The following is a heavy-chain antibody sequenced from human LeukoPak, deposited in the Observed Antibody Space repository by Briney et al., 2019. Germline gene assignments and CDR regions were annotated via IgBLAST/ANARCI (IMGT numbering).Heavy chain of an antibody. V-gene: IGHV3-48*03. CDR3: AKGNVYGGNGMDV. CDR1: GFTFSSYE. J-gene: IGHJ6*02. D-gene: IGHD4/OR15-4a*01. Sequence: GGSLRLSCAASGFTFSSYEMNWVRQAPGKGLEWVSYISSSGSTIYYADSVKGRFTISRDNAQNSLYLQTNSLRVEDTAAYYCAKGNVYGGNGMDVWGQGTTVTVSS. CDR2: ISSSGSTI.